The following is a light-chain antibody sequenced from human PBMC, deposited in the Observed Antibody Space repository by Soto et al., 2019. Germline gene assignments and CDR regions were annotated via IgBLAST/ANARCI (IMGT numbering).Light chain of an antibody. Sequence: DIQLTQSPSSLSASVGDRVTITCRASQSIANFLNWYQQKPGKAPKLLISAASSLQSGVPSRFSGSGSGTDFTLTISSLLREDFATYYCQQSFSTSEWTFGQGTKVDIK. J-gene: IGKJ1*01. V-gene: IGKV1-39*01. CDR1: QSIANF. CDR2: AAS. CDR3: QQSFSTSEWT.